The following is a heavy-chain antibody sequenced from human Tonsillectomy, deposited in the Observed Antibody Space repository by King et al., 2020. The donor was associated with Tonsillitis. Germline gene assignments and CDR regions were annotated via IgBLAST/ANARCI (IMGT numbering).Heavy chain of an antibody. CDR3: AKKSGIYSY. J-gene: IGHJ4*01. Sequence: VQLVESGGGLVQPGGSLRLSCGASGFTFSSNDMTWVRQAPGKGLEWLSGISGSDGSTYYADSVKGRFTISRDNSKNILYLQMNSLRVEDTAVYYCAKKSGIYSYWGHGTLVTVSS. CDR2: ISGSDGST. CDR1: GFTFSSND. D-gene: IGHD1-26*01. V-gene: IGHV3-23*04.